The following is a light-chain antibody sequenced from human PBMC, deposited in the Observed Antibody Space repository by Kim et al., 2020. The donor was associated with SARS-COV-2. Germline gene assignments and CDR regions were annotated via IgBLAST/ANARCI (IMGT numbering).Light chain of an antibody. CDR2: GNN. CDR1: SSNIGAGYD. V-gene: IGLV1-40*01. J-gene: IGLJ1*01. Sequence: QPVLTQPPSVSGAPGQRVTISCTGSSSNIGAGYDVHWYQQLPGTAPKLLIYGNNNRPSGVPDRFSGSQSGTSASLAITGLQSEDEADYYCQSHDSSLSAYVFGGGTKVTVL. CDR3: QSHDSSLSAYV.